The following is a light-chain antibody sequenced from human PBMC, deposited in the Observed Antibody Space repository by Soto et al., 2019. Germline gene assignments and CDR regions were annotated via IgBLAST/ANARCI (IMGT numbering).Light chain of an antibody. J-gene: IGKJ1*01. CDR2: DAT. Sequence: EIVLTQSPGTLSLSPGERATLSCRASQSVSSNYLAWYQQKPGQAPKVLIYDATNRATGTPGRFRGSGSGTDFTLTISSLEPEDFAVYYCQQRRDWPSTFGQGTKVDIK. CDR1: QSVSSNY. CDR3: QQRRDWPST. V-gene: IGKV3D-20*02.